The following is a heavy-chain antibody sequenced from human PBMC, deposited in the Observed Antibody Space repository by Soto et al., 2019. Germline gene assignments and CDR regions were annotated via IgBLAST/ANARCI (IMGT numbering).Heavy chain of an antibody. CDR2: IYYSGST. V-gene: IGHV4-59*01. J-gene: IGHJ6*02. D-gene: IGHD5-18*01. CDR3: ARDQSQLAMGYYGMDV. Sequence: QVQLQESGPGLVKPSETLSLTCTVSGGSISSYYWSWIRQPPGKGLEWIGYIYYSGSTNYNPSLKSRVTISVDTSKNQFSLKLSSVTAADTAVYYCARDQSQLAMGYYGMDVWGQGTTVTVSS. CDR1: GGSISSYY.